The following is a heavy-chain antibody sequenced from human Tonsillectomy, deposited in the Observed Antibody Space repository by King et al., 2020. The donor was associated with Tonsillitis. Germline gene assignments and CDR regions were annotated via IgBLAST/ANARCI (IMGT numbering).Heavy chain of an antibody. Sequence: QLVQSGAEVKKPGASVKVSCKASGYTFTSYYMQWVRQAPGQGLEWMGIINPSDGSTNYAQKFQGRVTMTRDTSTSTVYMELSSLRSEDTAVDYCARGSEGYSSSWSYWFDPWGQGTLVTVSS. D-gene: IGHD6-13*01. V-gene: IGHV1-46*03. CDR1: GYTFTSYY. CDR3: ARGSEGYSSSWSYWFDP. J-gene: IGHJ5*02. CDR2: INPSDGST.